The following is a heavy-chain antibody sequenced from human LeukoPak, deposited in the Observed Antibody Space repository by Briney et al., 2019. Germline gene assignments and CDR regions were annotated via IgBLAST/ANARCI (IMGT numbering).Heavy chain of an antibody. Sequence: ASVTVSCKASGYTFTSYGINWVRQPPGQGLEWMGWISAYNGNTNYSQKLQDRVIMTTDTSTNTPYMEPRSLRSDDTAVYYWARASGDSSWYVYFDYWVQGALVTVSS. CDR2: ISAYNGNT. D-gene: IGHD6-13*01. J-gene: IGHJ4*02. CDR3: ARASGDSSWYVYFDY. V-gene: IGHV1-18*01. CDR1: GYTFTSYG.